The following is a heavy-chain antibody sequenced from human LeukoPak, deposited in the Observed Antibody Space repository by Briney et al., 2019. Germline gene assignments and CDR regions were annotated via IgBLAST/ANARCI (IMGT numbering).Heavy chain of an antibody. V-gene: IGHV4-4*07. CDR3: ARRGSASYYYDY. CDR2: IYSSGTT. D-gene: IGHD3-10*01. J-gene: IGHJ4*02. Sequence: SETLSLTCTVSGGSISGYFWNWIRQPAGKRLEWIGRIYSSGTTNYHPSLRSRVTMSVDTSKSQFSLKLSSVTAADTAVYYCARRGSASYYYDYWGQGTLVTVSS. CDR1: GGSISGYF.